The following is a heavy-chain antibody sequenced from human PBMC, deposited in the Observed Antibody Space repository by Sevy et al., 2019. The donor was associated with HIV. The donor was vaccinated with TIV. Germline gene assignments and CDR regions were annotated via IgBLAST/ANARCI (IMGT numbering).Heavy chain of an antibody. Sequence: ASVKVSCKASGYTFTSSYMHWVRQAPGQGLEWMGIINPSGVSASYAQKFQGRVTVTRDTSTSTVYMELSSLRSEDTAVYYCARDRAAAGKKYYYYGMDVWGQGTTVTVSS. V-gene: IGHV1-46*01. CDR3: ARDRAAAGKKYYYYGMDV. CDR2: INPSGVSA. D-gene: IGHD6-13*01. J-gene: IGHJ6*02. CDR1: GYTFTSSY.